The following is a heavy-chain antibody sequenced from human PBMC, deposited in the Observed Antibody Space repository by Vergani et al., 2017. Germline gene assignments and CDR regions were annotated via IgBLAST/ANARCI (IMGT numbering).Heavy chain of an antibody. CDR2: ISSSSSYT. D-gene: IGHD2-2*01. CDR3: ARDSGHLGYCSSTSCYLYGMDV. J-gene: IGHJ6*02. V-gene: IGHV3-21*01. CDR1: GFTFSSYS. Sequence: EVQLVESGGGLVKPGGSLRLSCAASGFTFSSYSMNWVRQAPGKGLEWVSSISSSSSYTYYADSVKGRFTISRDNAKNSLYLQMNSLRAEDTAVYYCARDSGHLGYCSSTSCYLYGMDVWGQ.